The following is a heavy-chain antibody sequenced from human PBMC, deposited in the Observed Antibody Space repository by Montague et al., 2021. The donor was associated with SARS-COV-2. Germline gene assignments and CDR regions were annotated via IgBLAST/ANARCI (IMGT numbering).Heavy chain of an antibody. J-gene: IGHJ4*02. Sequence: SETLSLTCSVSGASMNSYYWTWVRQPPGKGLQWIGYTYYSGSTSYDPSLQSRLTMTVDSSKNQFTLSLRSVTAADSAVYYCARVEGMIGGITHFDYWGQGLPVTVSS. D-gene: IGHD2-21*01. CDR2: TYYSGST. CDR3: ARVEGMIGGITHFDY. CDR1: GASMNSYY. V-gene: IGHV4-59*01.